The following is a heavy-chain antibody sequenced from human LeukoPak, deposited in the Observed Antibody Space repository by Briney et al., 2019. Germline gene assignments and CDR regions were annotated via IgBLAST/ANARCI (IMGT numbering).Heavy chain of an antibody. CDR1: GFIFSNYA. J-gene: IGHJ3*02. D-gene: IGHD3-22*01. CDR3: GKEGDSSGHCGVFDI. CDR2: IGADGNAK. V-gene: IGHV3-30*04. Sequence: ALRLSCAASGFIFSNYAMSWVRQAPGKGLEWVAVIGADGNAKDYAHSVEGRFSISRDNSKNTLSLLMNSLTNEDTAVYYCGKEGDSSGHCGVFDIWGQGTMVTVSS.